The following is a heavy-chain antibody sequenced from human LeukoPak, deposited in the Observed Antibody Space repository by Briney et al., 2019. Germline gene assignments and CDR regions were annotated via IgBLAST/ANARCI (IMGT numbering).Heavy chain of an antibody. CDR1: GFTFKNYA. Sequence: PGGPLRLSCAASGFTFKNYAMTWVRQAPGKGLEGVSTISDSGGITYYADSVKGRFTISRDNSENTLYLQMNSLRVEDTAVYYCAKVPLSRRCYDYWGQGTLVTVSS. J-gene: IGHJ4*02. CDR3: AKVPLSRRCYDY. V-gene: IGHV3-23*01. CDR2: ISDSGGIT. D-gene: IGHD2-8*01.